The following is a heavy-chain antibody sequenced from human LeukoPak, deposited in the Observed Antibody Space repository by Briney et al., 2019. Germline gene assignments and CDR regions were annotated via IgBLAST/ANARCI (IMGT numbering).Heavy chain of an antibody. J-gene: IGHJ4*02. CDR3: ARGHYYGSGSYHY. CDR1: GGSFSGYY. D-gene: IGHD3-10*01. V-gene: IGHV4-34*01. Sequence: PSETLSLTCAVYGGSFSGYYWSWIRQPPGKGLEWLGEINHSGSTNYNPSLKSRVTISVDTSKNQFSLKLSSVTAADTAVYYCARGHYYGSGSYHYWGQGTLVTVSS. CDR2: INHSGST.